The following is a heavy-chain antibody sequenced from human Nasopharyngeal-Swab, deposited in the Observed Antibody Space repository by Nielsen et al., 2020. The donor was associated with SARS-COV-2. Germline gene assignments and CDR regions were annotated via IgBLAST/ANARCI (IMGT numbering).Heavy chain of an antibody. Sequence: GESLKISCAASGFTVSSNYMSWVRQAPGKGLEWVSVIYSGGSTYYADSVKGRFTISRDNSKNTLYLQMNSLRAEDTAVYYCAKDPGFVVATVIWGQGTLVTVSS. V-gene: IGHV3-53*01. CDR1: GFTVSSNY. D-gene: IGHD5-12*01. CDR3: AKDPGFVVATVI. J-gene: IGHJ4*02. CDR2: IYSGGST.